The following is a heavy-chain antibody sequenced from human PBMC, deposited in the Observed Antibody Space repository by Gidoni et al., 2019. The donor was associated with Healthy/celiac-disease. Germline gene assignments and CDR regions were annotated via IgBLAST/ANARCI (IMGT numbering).Heavy chain of an antibody. J-gene: IGHJ6*03. Sequence: EVQLVQSGAEVKKPGESLKISCTGSGYSFTSYWIGWVRQMPGKGLEWMGIIYPGDSDTRYSPSFQGQVTISADKSISTAYLQWSSLKASDTAMYYCARLACSSTSCYAWAYYYYYMDVWGKGTTVTVSS. V-gene: IGHV5-51*01. CDR2: IYPGDSDT. CDR1: GYSFTSYW. CDR3: ARLACSSTSCYAWAYYYYYMDV. D-gene: IGHD2-2*01.